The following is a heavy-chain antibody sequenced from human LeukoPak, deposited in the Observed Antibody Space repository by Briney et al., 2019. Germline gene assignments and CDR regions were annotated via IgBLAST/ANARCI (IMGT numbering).Heavy chain of an antibody. CDR3: ASTYYDFWSGYYPHMDV. V-gene: IGHV4-34*01. CDR2: INHSGST. Sequence: SETLSLTCADYGGSFSGYYWSWIRQPPGKGLEWIGEINHSGSTNYNPSLKSRVTISVDTSKNQFSLKLSSVTAADTAVYYCASTYYDFWSGYYPHMDVWGQGTTVTVSS. D-gene: IGHD3-3*01. J-gene: IGHJ6*02. CDR1: GGSFSGYY.